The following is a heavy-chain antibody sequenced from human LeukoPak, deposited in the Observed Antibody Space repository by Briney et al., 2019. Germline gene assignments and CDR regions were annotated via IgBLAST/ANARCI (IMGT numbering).Heavy chain of an antibody. Sequence: GRSLRLSCAASGFTFSRYGMHWVRQAPGKGLEYVSAISSNGGSTYYPNSVKGRFTISRDNSKNTLYLQMGSLRAEDMAVYYCARSYPVVTTPLDYWGQGTLVTVSS. V-gene: IGHV3-64*01. CDR3: ARSYPVVTTPLDY. D-gene: IGHD5-12*01. J-gene: IGHJ4*02. CDR1: GFTFSRYG. CDR2: ISSNGGST.